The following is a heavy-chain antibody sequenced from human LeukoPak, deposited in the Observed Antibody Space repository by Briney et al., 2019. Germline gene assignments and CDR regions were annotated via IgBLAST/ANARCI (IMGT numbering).Heavy chain of an antibody. CDR3: ARGLYYDY. Sequence: PGGSLRLSCAASGFTFSKYSMNWVRQAPGQGLEWVSYISTSSSAIYYADSVKGRFTISRDNAKNSLYLQMNSLRAEDTAVYYCARGLYYDYWGQGTLVTVSS. J-gene: IGHJ4*02. CDR2: ISTSSSAI. CDR1: GFTFSKYS. V-gene: IGHV3-48*04.